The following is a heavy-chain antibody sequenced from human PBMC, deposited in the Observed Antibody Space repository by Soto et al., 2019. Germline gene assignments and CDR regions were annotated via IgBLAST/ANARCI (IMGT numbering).Heavy chain of an antibody. V-gene: IGHV3-30-3*01. D-gene: IGHD6-19*01. CDR1: GFTFSSYA. CDR2: ISYDGSNK. J-gene: IGHJ4*02. Sequence: GGSLRLSCAASGFTFSSYAMHWVRQAPGKGLEWVAVISYDGSNKYYADSVKGRFTISRDNSKNTLYLQMNSLRAEDTAVYYCARDSGSASGWYNYFDYWGQGTLVTVSS. CDR3: ARDSGSASGWYNYFDY.